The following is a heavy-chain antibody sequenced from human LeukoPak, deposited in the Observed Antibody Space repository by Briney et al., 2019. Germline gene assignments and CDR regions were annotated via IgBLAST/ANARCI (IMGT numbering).Heavy chain of an antibody. V-gene: IGHV1-18*01. D-gene: IGHD5-18*01. J-gene: IGHJ3*02. Sequence: VASVTVSCKASGYTFIIYGITWVRQAPGQGLEWMGWISAYNGNTNYAQKLQGRVTMTTDTSTSTAYMELRSLRSDDTAVYYCARDRGYSYVPDAFDIWGQGTMVTVSS. CDR3: ARDRGYSYVPDAFDI. CDR1: GYTFIIYG. CDR2: ISAYNGNT.